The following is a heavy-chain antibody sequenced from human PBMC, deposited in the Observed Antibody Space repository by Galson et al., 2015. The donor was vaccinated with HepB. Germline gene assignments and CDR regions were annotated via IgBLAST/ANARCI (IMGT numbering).Heavy chain of an antibody. CDR2: IYYSGST. CDR3: ARHYRVAAAGPPGPTEFDP. Sequence: QVQLQESGPGLVKPSETLSLTCTVSGGSISSSSYYWGWIRPPPGKGLEWIGSIYYSGSTYYNPSLKSRVTISVDTSKNQFSLKLSSVTAADTAVYYCARHYRVAAAGPPGPTEFDPWGQGTLVTVSS. J-gene: IGHJ5*02. CDR1: GGSISSSSYY. V-gene: IGHV4-39*01. D-gene: IGHD6-13*01.